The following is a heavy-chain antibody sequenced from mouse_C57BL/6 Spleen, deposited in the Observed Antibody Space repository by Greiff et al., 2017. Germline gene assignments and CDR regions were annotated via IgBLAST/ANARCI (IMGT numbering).Heavy chain of an antibody. D-gene: IGHD2-3*01. J-gene: IGHJ2*01. V-gene: IGHV1-7*01. Sequence: QVQLQQSGAELAKPGASVKLSCKASGYTFTSYWMHWVKQRPGQGLEWIGYINPSSGYTKYNQKFKYKATLTADKSYSTAYMQLSSLTYEDSAVYFCARDGSDYWGQGTTLTVSS. CDR2: INPSSGYT. CDR3: ARDGSDY. CDR1: GYTFTSYW.